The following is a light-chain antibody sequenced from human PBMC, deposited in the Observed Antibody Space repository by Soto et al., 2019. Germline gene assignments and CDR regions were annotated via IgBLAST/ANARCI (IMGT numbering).Light chain of an antibody. CDR2: DAS. Sequence: DIQMTQSPSSLSASVGDRVTITCQASQDISNYLNWYQQKPGKAPKLLIYDASNLETGVPSRFSGSGSGTDFTFTISSLQPEDIATYYCQQYDNLPPEPTFGGGTKVEIK. CDR3: QQYDNLPPEPT. CDR1: QDISNY. V-gene: IGKV1-33*01. J-gene: IGKJ4*01.